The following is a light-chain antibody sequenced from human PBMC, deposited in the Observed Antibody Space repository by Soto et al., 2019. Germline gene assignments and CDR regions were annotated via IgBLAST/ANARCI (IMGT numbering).Light chain of an antibody. CDR1: QGISSA. Sequence: AIPLTQSPSSLSASVGDRVTITCRASQGISSALAWYQQKPGKAPKLLIQDVSSLESGVPSRFSGSGSGTDFTLTISSLQAEDFATYYCQQFNSYPLTFGGGTKVEIK. CDR3: QQFNSYPLT. V-gene: IGKV1-13*02. CDR2: DVS. J-gene: IGKJ4*01.